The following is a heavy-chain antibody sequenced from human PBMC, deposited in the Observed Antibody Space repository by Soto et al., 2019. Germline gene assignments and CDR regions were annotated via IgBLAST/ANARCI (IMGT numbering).Heavy chain of an antibody. V-gene: IGHV1-69*02. D-gene: IGHD2-2*01. J-gene: IGHJ4*02. CDR2: IIPILGIA. Sequence: SVKVSSKASGGTLSSYTISGVRQAPGQGLEWMGRIIPILGIANYAQKFQGRVTITADKSTSTAYMELSSLRSEDTAVYYCARFGKTSSFDYWGQGTLVTVSS. CDR1: GGTLSSYT. CDR3: ARFGKTSSFDY.